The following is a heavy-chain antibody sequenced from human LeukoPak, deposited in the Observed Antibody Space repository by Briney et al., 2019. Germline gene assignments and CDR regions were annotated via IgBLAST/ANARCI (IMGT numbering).Heavy chain of an antibody. CDR1: GYTFTDYY. D-gene: IGHD2/OR15-2a*01. J-gene: IGHJ4*02. V-gene: IGHV1-2*02. CDR2: INAKSGGT. Sequence: ASVKVSCKASGYTFTDYYMHWVRQAPGQGLQWMGWINAKSGGTTIAQNFRGRVTMTRDTSVSTAYMELSSLKSDDTAIFYCARIPVTSYGDFDNWGQGTLVTVSS. CDR3: ARIPVTSYGDFDN.